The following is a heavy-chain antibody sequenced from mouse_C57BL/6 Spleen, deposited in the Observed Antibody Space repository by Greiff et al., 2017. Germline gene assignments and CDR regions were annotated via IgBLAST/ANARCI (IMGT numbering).Heavy chain of an antibody. V-gene: IGHV1-18*01. CDR3: ARSEDYCGSSSAMDY. CDR1: GYTFTDYN. J-gene: IGHJ4*01. D-gene: IGHD1-1*01. CDR2: INPNNGGT. Sequence: EVQLQQSGPELVKPGASVKIPCKASGYTFTDYNMDWVKQSHGKSRGWIGDINPNNGGTIYNQKFKGKATLTVDKSSSTAYMELRSLTSEDTAVYYCARSEDYCGSSSAMDYWGQGTSVTVPS.